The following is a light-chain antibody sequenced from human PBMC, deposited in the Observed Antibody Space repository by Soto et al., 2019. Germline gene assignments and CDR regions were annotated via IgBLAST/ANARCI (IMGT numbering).Light chain of an antibody. CDR2: WAS. J-gene: IGKJ2*01. CDR1: QSVLFSSNNKNY. V-gene: IGKV4-1*01. CDR3: QQYYSTPYT. Sequence: DIVMTQSPDSLAVSLGERATINCKSSQSVLFSSNNKNYLAWYQHKPGQPPKLLIYWASARESGVPDRFSGSGSGTDFSLTINSLQPEDVAVYYCQQYYSTPYTFGQGTKVDIK.